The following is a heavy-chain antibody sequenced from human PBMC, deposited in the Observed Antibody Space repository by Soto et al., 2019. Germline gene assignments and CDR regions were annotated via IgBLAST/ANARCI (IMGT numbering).Heavy chain of an antibody. J-gene: IGHJ4*02. D-gene: IGHD3-16*01. V-gene: IGHV2-5*01. CDR3: AHTWGLPFAY. CDR2: IYWNDDK. Sequence: QITLKESGPTLVEPTQTLTLTCTYSGFSLRTTGVGVGWIRQPPGKALEWLGIIYWNDDKRYSPSLKNRFTLTSDISKSQVVLTITNMDSVDTATYYCAHTWGLPFAYWGQGTLVIVSS. CDR1: GFSLRTTGVG.